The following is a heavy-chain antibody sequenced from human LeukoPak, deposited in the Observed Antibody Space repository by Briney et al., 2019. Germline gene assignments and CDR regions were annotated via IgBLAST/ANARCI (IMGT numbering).Heavy chain of an antibody. CDR1: GYSFTSYW. D-gene: IGHD1-26*01. CDR2: IHPGDSDT. V-gene: IGHV5-51*01. CDR3: ARLFARIAWEPPYYFDY. J-gene: IGHJ4*02. Sequence: GESLKISCKGSGYSFTSYWIGWVRQMPGKGLEWMGIIHPGDSDTRYSPSFQGQVTISADKSISTAYLQWSSLKASDTAMYYCARLFARIAWEPPYYFDYWGQGTLVTVSS.